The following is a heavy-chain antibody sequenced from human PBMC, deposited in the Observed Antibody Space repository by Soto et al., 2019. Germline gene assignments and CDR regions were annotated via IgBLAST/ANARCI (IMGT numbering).Heavy chain of an antibody. J-gene: IGHJ4*02. CDR1: GGTFSSYT. V-gene: IGHV1-69*02. CDR2: IIPILGIA. CDR3: ARGDGPHDY. Sequence: QVQLVQSGAEVKKPGSSVKFSCKASGGTFSSYTISWVRQAPGQGLEWMGRIIPILGIANYARKFQGRVTITADKSTSTAYMELSSLRSEDTAVYYCARGDGPHDYWGQGTLVTVSS. D-gene: IGHD3-10*01.